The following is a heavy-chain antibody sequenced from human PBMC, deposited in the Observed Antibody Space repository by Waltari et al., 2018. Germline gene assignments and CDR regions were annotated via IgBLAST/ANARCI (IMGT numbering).Heavy chain of an antibody. Sequence: EVRVLESGGGLVQPGGSLRLSCAASGLTFKNYARAWVRQAPGEGRECVAVITGGGTNTYYAESVKGRFTVSRDNSKNTLDLQMNNLRLEDTAVYFCAKGLGMRDWYFDIWGRGTLLTVSS. CDR3: AKGLGMRDWYFDI. CDR1: GLTFKNYA. V-gene: IGHV3-23*01. J-gene: IGHJ2*01. D-gene: IGHD7-27*01. CDR2: ITGGGTNT.